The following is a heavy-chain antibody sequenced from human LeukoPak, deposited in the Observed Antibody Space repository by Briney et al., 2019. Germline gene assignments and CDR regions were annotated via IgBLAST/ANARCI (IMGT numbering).Heavy chain of an antibody. CDR2: IKQDGSEK. CDR1: GFTFDDYG. CDR3: ARLGMSYFDY. D-gene: IGHD7-27*01. V-gene: IGHV3-7*01. Sequence: GGSLRLSCAASGFTFDDYGMSWVRQAPGKGLEWVANIKQDGSEKYYVDSVKGRFTTSRDNAKNSLYLQMNSLRAEDTAVYYCARLGMSYFDYWGQGTLVTVSS. J-gene: IGHJ4*02.